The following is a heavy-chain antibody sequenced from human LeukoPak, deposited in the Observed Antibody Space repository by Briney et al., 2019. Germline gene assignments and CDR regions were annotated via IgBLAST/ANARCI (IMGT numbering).Heavy chain of an antibody. J-gene: IGHJ6*03. Sequence: SVKVSCKASGGTFSSYAISWVRQAPGQGLEWMGGVIPIFGTANYAQKFQGRVTITADESTSTAYMELSSLRSEDTAVYYCARDRRRYDYYYYYMDVWGKGTTVTVSS. V-gene: IGHV1-69*13. CDR3: ARDRRRYDYYYYYMDV. D-gene: IGHD1-14*01. CDR1: GGTFSSYA. CDR2: VIPIFGTA.